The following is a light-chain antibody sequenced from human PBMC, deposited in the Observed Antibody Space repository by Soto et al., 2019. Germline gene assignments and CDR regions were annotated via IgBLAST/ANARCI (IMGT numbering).Light chain of an antibody. V-gene: IGKV3-20*01. CDR1: QSVTSGY. Sequence: EIVLTQSPGTLSLSPGERATLSCRASQSVTSGYLAWYQKQANQAPRLLIYGASYRATGIPDRFSGGGSGTDFNLTISRLEPEDFAVYYCQHYSSSTITFGQGTRLEIK. J-gene: IGKJ5*01. CDR2: GAS. CDR3: QHYSSSTIT.